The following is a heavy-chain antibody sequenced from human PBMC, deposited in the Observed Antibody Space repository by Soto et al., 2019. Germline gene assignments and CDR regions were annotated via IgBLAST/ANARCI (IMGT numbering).Heavy chain of an antibody. V-gene: IGHV3-48*02. CDR2: INAPSTST. Sequence: EVHLVESGGGLVQPGGSLRLSCAASGFIFSDYGLTWVRQAPGKGLEWVSHINAPSTSTLYADSVRGRFTISRDNAKNSVYLQMSSLSDEDAAVYYCTRDPEGDSDFDYWGQGTLVTVSS. D-gene: IGHD2-21*02. CDR1: GFIFSDYG. J-gene: IGHJ4*02. CDR3: TRDPEGDSDFDY.